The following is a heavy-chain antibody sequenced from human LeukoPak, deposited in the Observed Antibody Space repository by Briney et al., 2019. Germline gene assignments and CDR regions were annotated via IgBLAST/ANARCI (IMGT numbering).Heavy chain of an antibody. CDR3: ASLWPWEPYYSDY. D-gene: IGHD1-26*01. V-gene: IGHV4-4*09. CDR2: IHTTGST. J-gene: IGHJ4*02. CDR1: GGSISTYY. Sequence: SETLSLTCTFSGGSISTYYWSWIRQPPGKGLEWIGYIHTTGSTSYHPSLKSRVTISADTSNNEFSLKLSSVTAADTAVYYCASLWPWEPYYSDYWGQGTLVTVSS.